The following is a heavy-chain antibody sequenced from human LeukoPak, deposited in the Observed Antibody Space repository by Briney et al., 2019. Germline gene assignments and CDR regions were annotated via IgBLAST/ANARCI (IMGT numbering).Heavy chain of an antibody. CDR3: ATVYYGSGSYYHPDY. V-gene: IGHV1-2*02. CDR1: GYTFTGYY. CDR2: INPNSGGT. Sequence: ASVKVSCKASGYTFTGYYMHWVRQAPGQGLEWMGWINPNSGGTNYAQKFQGRVTMTRDTSISTAYMELSSLRSEDTAVYYCATVYYGSGSYYHPDYWGQGTLVTVSS. D-gene: IGHD3-10*01. J-gene: IGHJ4*02.